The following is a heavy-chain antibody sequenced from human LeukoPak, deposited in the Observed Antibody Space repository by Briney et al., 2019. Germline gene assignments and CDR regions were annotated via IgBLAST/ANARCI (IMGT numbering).Heavy chain of an antibody. J-gene: IGHJ4*02. CDR3: AKDPSYCSSTSCYTMFFGY. V-gene: IGHV3-23*01. D-gene: IGHD2-2*02. Sequence: GGSLRLSCAASGFTLSSYAMSWVRQAPGKGLEWVSAISGSGGSTYYADSVKGRFTISRDNSKNTLYLQMNSLRAEDTAVYYCAKDPSYCSSTSCYTMFFGYWGQGTLVTVSS. CDR2: ISGSGGST. CDR1: GFTLSSYA.